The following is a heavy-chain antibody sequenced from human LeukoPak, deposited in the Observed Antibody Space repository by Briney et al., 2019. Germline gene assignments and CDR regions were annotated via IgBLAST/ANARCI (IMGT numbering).Heavy chain of an antibody. D-gene: IGHD3-10*01. Sequence: PGRSLRLSCAASGFTFGDYAMHWVRHAPGKGLEWVSGIEWNSGKIGYADSVKGRFTISRDNAKKSLFLQMNSLRAEDTALYYCVKRSNDAFDIWGQGTMVTVSS. V-gene: IGHV3-9*01. CDR2: IEWNSGKI. J-gene: IGHJ3*02. CDR1: GFTFGDYA. CDR3: VKRSNDAFDI.